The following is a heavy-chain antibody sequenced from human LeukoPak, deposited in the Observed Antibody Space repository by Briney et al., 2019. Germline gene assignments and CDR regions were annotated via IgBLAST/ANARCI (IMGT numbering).Heavy chain of an antibody. V-gene: IGHV4-59*08. J-gene: IGHJ6*02. CDR3: ARLRACYCSSTSCYSSCYYYGMDV. Sequence: SETLSLTCTVSGGSISSYYWSWIRQPPGKGLEWIGYIYYSGSTNYNPSLKSRVTISVVTSKNQFSLKLSSVTAADTAVYYCARLRACYCSSTSCYSSCYYYGMDVWGQGTTVTVSS. D-gene: IGHD2-2*01. CDR2: IYYSGST. CDR1: GGSISSYY.